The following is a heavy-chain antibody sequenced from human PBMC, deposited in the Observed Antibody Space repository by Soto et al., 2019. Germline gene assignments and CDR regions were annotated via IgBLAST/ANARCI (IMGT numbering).Heavy chain of an antibody. CDR2: ISSYNGNT. V-gene: IGHV1-18*04. D-gene: IGHD2-2*01. Sequence: ASVKVSCKASGYTFTSYGISWVRQAPGQGLEWMGWISSYNGNTNYAQKVQGRVTMATDSSTSTTYMELRSLRSDDTAVYYCARGPRYCSSTSCFSGVTWFDPWGHGTLVTVSS. CDR3: ARGPRYCSSTSCFSGVTWFDP. CDR1: GYTFTSYG. J-gene: IGHJ5*02.